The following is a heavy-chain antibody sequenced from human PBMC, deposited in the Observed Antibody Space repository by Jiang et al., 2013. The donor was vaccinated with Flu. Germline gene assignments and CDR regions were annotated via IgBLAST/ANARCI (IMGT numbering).Heavy chain of an antibody. D-gene: IGHD3-10*01. J-gene: IGHJ4*02. Sequence: GRFTISRDNAKNSLYLQMNSLRAEDTAVYYCARDRGDGDYTDYWGQGTLVTVSS. V-gene: IGHV3-11*05. CDR3: ARDRGDGDYTDY.